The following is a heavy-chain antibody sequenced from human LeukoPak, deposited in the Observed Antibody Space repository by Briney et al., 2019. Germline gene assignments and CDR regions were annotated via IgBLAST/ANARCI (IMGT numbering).Heavy chain of an antibody. Sequence: SQTLSLTCAVSGGSISSGGYSWSWIRQPPGKGLEWIGYIYYSGSTYYNPSLKSRATISVDTSKNQFSLKLSSVTAADTAVYYCARMGGYLPHYFDYWGQGTLVTVSS. CDR2: IYYSGST. J-gene: IGHJ4*02. CDR3: ARMGGYLPHYFDY. CDR1: GGSISSGGYS. D-gene: IGHD1-26*01. V-gene: IGHV4-30-4*07.